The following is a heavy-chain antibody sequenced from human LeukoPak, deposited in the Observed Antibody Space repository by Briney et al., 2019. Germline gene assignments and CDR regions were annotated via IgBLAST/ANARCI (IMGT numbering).Heavy chain of an antibody. V-gene: IGHV1-69*04. CDR3: ARDGSGISWFDP. Sequence: ASVKVSCKASGGTFSSYAISWVRQAPGQGLEWMGRIIPILGIANYAQKFQGRVTITADKSTSTAYMELSSLRSEDTAVYYCARDGSGISWFDPWGQGTLVTVSS. CDR2: IIPILGIA. D-gene: IGHD3-10*01. CDR1: GGTFSSYA. J-gene: IGHJ5*02.